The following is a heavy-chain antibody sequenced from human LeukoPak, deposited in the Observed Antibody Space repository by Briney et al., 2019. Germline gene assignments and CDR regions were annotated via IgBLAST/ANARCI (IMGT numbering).Heavy chain of an antibody. Sequence: SETLSLTCAVYGGSFSGYYWSWIRQPPGKGLEWIGEVNHSGSTNYNPSLKSRVTISVDTSKNQFSLKLSSVTAADTAVYYCARGEDSKYGLYYFAYWGQGTLVTVSS. CDR1: GGSFSGYY. V-gene: IGHV4-34*01. CDR2: VNHSGST. D-gene: IGHD3-10*01. J-gene: IGHJ4*02. CDR3: ARGEDSKYGLYYFAY.